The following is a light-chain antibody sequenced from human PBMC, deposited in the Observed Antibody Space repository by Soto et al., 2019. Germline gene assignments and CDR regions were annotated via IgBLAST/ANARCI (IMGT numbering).Light chain of an antibody. CDR1: QSVSSSY. CDR2: GAS. V-gene: IGKV3-20*01. CDR3: QQYGSSPWT. J-gene: IGKJ1*01. Sequence: EIVLTQSPGTLSLCPGERATLSCRASQSVSSSYLARYQQKPGQAPRLLIYGASSRATGIPDRFSGSGSGTDFTLTISRLEPEDFAVYYCQQYGSSPWTFGQGTKVEIK.